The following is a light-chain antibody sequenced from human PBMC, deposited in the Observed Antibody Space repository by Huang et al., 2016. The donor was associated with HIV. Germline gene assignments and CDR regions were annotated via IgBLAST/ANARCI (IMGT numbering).Light chain of an antibody. CDR3: QQYGSSPAT. J-gene: IGKJ1*01. Sequence: EIVLTQSPGTLSLSPGERTTIACRASQSVSSSYVAWYQQKPGQAPRLLIDGASTRATGIPGRFSGSGSGTDFTLTISRLQPEDFAVYYCQQYGSSPATFGQGTKV. CDR1: QSVSSSY. V-gene: IGKV3-20*01. CDR2: GAS.